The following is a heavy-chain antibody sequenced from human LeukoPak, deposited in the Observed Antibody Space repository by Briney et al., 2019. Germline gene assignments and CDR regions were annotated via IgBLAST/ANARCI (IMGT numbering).Heavy chain of an antibody. CDR1: GASIRSYY. J-gene: IGHJ2*01. D-gene: IGHD3-9*01. CDR2: IFYTGIT. Sequence: SETLSLTCTVSGASIRSYYWSWIRQPPGKGLEWVGYIFYTGITKYNPSLKSRVTMSVDESKNQFSLKLSSVTAADTAVYYCARGRYDILTGYSYWYFDLWGRGTLVTVSS. CDR3: ARGRYDILTGYSYWYFDL. V-gene: IGHV4-59*01.